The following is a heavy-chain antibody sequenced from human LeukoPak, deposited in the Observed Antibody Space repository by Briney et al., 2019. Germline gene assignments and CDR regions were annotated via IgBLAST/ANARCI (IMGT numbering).Heavy chain of an antibody. CDR2: INHSGST. CDR1: GGSFSGYY. D-gene: IGHD1-1*01. Sequence: PSETLSLTCAVYGGSFSGYYWSWIRQPPGKGLEWMGEINHSGSTNYNPSLKSRVTISVDTSKNHFSLKLSSVTAADTAVYYCARGQLERRRNYFDYWGQGTLVTVSS. J-gene: IGHJ4*02. CDR3: ARGQLERRRNYFDY. V-gene: IGHV4-34*01.